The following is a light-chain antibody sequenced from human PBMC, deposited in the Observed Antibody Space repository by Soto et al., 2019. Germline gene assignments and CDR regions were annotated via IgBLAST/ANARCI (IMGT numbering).Light chain of an antibody. Sequence: DRVMTQSAATLSVSPGERATLSCRASQSVSSNLAWYQQKPGQAPRLLIYGASTRATGIPARFSGSGSGTEFTLTISSLQSEDFAVYYCQQYNNWPITFGQGTRLEIK. V-gene: IGKV3-15*01. CDR2: GAS. J-gene: IGKJ5*01. CDR1: QSVSSN. CDR3: QQYNNWPIT.